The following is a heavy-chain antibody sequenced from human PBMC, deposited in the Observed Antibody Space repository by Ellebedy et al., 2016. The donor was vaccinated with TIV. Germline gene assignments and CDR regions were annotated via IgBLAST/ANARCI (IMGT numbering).Heavy chain of an antibody. CDR1: GFTVGNNF. Sequence: GESLKISCAASGFTVGNNFMSWVRQAPGKAPAWVSSISSDSSDLSYADSGKGRFTISRDNAKNLLYLQMNTLGVEDTAVYYCAAGSREYWFDPWGQGTLVTVSS. CDR2: ISSDSSDL. V-gene: IGHV3-21*01. D-gene: IGHD3-10*01. J-gene: IGHJ5*02. CDR3: AAGSREYWFDP.